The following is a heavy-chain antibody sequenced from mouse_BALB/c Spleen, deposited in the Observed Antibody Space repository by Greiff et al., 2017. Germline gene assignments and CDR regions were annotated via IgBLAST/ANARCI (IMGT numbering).Heavy chain of an antibody. D-gene: IGHD2-1*01. CDR2: IWSDGST. Sequence: VKVVESGPDLVAPSQSLSITCTVSGFSLTSYGVHWVRQPPGKGLEWLVVIWSDGSTTYNSALKSRLSISKDNSTSQVFLKMKRLQTYDTAMYYCARHGGNYEGFADWGQGTLVTVSA. CDR3: ARHGGNYEGFAD. CDR1: GFSLTSYG. J-gene: IGHJ3*01. V-gene: IGHV2-6-2*01.